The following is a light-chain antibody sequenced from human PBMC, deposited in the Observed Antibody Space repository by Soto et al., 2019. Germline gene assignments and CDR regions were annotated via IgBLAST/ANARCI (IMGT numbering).Light chain of an antibody. CDR3: QQYSNWPPWT. CDR2: RAS. J-gene: IGKJ1*01. V-gene: IGKV3-15*01. CDR1: QSLGGN. Sequence: EIVITQSPSTLAVTQGDTVTLSCRASQSLGGNLAWYQQKPGQAPRLFIFRASSRATGVPARFSASGSGTEFTLTISELQSEDFAVYYCQQYSNWPPWTFGPGAKVDIK.